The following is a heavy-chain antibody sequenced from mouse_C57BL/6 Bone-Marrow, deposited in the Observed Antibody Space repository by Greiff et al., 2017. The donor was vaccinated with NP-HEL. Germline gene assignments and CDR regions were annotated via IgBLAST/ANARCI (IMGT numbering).Heavy chain of an antibody. V-gene: IGHV1-80*01. CDR2: INPGEGDP. J-gene: IGHJ3*01. CDR3: ARGAY. Sequence: QVQLQQSGAELVKPGASGKFSCKASGSEFSNYGRNWWKQRPGKGLEGMGRINPGEGDPNYNGKFKDKATLTADKSSGTAYMQLSRLTSEDSAVYFCARGAYWGQGTLVTVSA. CDR1: GSEFSNYG.